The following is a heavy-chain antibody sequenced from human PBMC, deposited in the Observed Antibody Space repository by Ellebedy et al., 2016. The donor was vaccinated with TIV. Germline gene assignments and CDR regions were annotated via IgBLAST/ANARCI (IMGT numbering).Heavy chain of an antibody. CDR1: AFTFSSYA. Sequence: GESLKIFCAASAFTFSSYAMSWVRQAPGKGLEWVSTIDGSASSTYYADSVKGRFTISRDNSKNTLYLQMNSLRAEDTAVYYCAKPPYAFDIWGQGTMVTVSS. CDR2: IDGSASST. CDR3: AKPPYAFDI. J-gene: IGHJ3*02. V-gene: IGHV3-23*01.